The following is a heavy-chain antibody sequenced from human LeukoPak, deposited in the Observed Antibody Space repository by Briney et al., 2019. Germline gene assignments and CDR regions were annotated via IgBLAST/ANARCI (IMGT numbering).Heavy chain of an antibody. Sequence: GGSLTLSCAASGFTFSSYWMSWVRQAPGKGLEWVANIKKDGSEKDYVGSVKGRLTISRDNAKNSLYLQMNSLRAEDTAVYYCARDLVLLWFGELLGSGPFDYWGQGTLVTVSS. V-gene: IGHV3-7*01. CDR2: IKKDGSEK. J-gene: IGHJ4*02. CDR3: ARDLVLLWFGELLGSGPFDY. CDR1: GFTFSSYW. D-gene: IGHD3-10*01.